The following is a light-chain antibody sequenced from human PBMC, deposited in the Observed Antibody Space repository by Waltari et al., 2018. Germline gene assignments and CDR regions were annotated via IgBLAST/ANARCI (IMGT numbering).Light chain of an antibody. Sequence: DIQMTQSPSTLSASVGDRVTITCRASQSVNRWLAWYLQKPGKAPELLIYETSNLESWVPSRFSGSGSGKEFTLTISSLQPDDFGTYYCQQYVNYWTFGQGTKVEIK. J-gene: IGKJ1*01. V-gene: IGKV1-5*03. CDR2: ETS. CDR3: QQYVNYWT. CDR1: QSVNRW.